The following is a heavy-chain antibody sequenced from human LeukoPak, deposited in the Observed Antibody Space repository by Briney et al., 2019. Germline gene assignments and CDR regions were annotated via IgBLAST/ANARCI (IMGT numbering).Heavy chain of an antibody. Sequence: SETLSLTCTVSGGPISSYYWSWIRQPPGKGLEWIGYIYYSGSTNYNPSLKSRVTISVDTSKNQFSLKLSSVTAVDTAVYYCASGPLNNILTGYYRSWGQGTLVTVSS. CDR3: ASGPLNNILTGYYRS. D-gene: IGHD3-9*01. CDR1: GGPISSYY. V-gene: IGHV4-59*01. J-gene: IGHJ4*02. CDR2: IYYSGST.